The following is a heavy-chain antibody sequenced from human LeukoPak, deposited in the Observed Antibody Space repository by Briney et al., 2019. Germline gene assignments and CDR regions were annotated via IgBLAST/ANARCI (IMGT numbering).Heavy chain of an antibody. D-gene: IGHD3-16*01. CDR1: GFTFSTYN. Sequence: GGSLRLSCAASGFTFSTYNMNWVRQAPGKGLEWVSYISSSSTTIYYADSVKGRFTISRDNAKNSLYLQMNSLRAEDTAVYYCARVSRGGFDYWGQGTLVTVSS. CDR2: ISSSSTTI. CDR3: ARVSRGGFDY. V-gene: IGHV3-48*04. J-gene: IGHJ4*02.